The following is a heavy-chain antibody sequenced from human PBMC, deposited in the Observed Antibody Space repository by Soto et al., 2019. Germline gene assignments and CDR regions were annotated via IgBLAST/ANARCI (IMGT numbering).Heavy chain of an antibody. Sequence: ASVKVSCKASGYTFTSYYMHWVRQAPGQGLEWMGIINPSGGSTSYAQKFQGRVTMTRDTSTSTVYMELSSLRSEDTAVYYCARDPRRDGYNWLYFDYWGQGTLVTVSS. CDR1: GYTFTSYY. CDR3: ARDPRRDGYNWLYFDY. CDR2: INPSGGST. V-gene: IGHV1-46*01. D-gene: IGHD5-12*01. J-gene: IGHJ4*02.